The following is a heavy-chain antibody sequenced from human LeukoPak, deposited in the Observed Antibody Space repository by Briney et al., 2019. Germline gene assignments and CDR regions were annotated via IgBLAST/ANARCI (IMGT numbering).Heavy chain of an antibody. V-gene: IGHV1-18*01. CDR3: ARDRRDIVVVPARVLSGYYYYGMDV. CDR2: INAYNGNT. CDR1: GYTFTSYG. J-gene: IGHJ6*02. Sequence: GASVKVSCKASGYTFTSYGISWVRQAPGQGLEWMGWINAYNGNTNYAQKLQGRVTMTRDTSTSTAYMELRSLRSDDTAVYYCARDRRDIVVVPARVLSGYYYYGMDVWGQGTTVTVSS. D-gene: IGHD2-2*01.